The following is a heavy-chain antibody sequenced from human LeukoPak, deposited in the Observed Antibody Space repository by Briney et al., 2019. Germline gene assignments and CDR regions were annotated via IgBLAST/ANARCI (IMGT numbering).Heavy chain of an antibody. CDR2: INHSGST. CDR1: GGSFRGYY. CDR3: ASRLSYHYMDV. V-gene: IGHV4-34*01. Sequence: PSETLSLTCAVYGGSFRGYYWSWIRQSPGKGLEWIGEINHSGSTNYNPSLKSRVTISGDMSKNQFSLKLSSVTAADTAVYYCASRLSYHYMDVWGKGTTVTVSS. J-gene: IGHJ6*03. D-gene: IGHD2-21*02.